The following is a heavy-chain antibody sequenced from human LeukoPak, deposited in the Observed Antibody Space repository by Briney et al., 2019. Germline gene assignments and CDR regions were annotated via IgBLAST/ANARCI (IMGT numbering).Heavy chain of an antibody. CDR2: ISSSSSTI. CDR3: ARDRDRDYDFWSGSWAFDI. Sequence: GGSLRLSCAASGFTFSSYSMNWVRQAPGKGLEWVSYISSSSSTIYYADSVKGRFTISRDNAKNSLYLQMNSLRAEDTAVYYCARDRDRDYDFWSGSWAFDIWGQGTMVTVSS. J-gene: IGHJ3*02. CDR1: GFTFSSYS. V-gene: IGHV3-48*01. D-gene: IGHD3-3*01.